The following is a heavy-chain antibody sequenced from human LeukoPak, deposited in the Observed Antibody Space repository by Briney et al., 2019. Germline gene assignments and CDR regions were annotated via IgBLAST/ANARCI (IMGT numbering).Heavy chain of an antibody. J-gene: IGHJ4*02. CDR2: ISNSGST. Sequence: PSETLSLTCTVSGGAITSSYWSSVRHPPGKGLESIGHISNSGSTNYNPSLKSRVTISVDTSKNQLSVNLTSVTAADTGVYYCARHKHIAYCSGGGRCYPYYFDSWGQGTLVTVSS. CDR3: ARHKHIAYCSGGGRCYPYYFDS. D-gene: IGHD2-15*01. V-gene: IGHV4-59*01. CDR1: GGAITSSY.